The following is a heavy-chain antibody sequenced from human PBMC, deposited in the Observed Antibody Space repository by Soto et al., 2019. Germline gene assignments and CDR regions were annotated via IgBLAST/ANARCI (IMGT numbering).Heavy chain of an antibody. CDR2: ISSSSDTT. CDR1: GFRFSDYS. J-gene: IGHJ4*02. CDR3: ARLPKGSLVTA. Sequence: LVESGGGLVYPGGSLRLSCVASGFRFSDYSMNWVRQAPGTGLQWVSYISSSSDTTYYADSVKGRFTVSRDNAKNALFLQMNSLRDDDTATYYCARLPKGSLVTAWGQGARVTVSS. V-gene: IGHV3-48*02. D-gene: IGHD2-21*02.